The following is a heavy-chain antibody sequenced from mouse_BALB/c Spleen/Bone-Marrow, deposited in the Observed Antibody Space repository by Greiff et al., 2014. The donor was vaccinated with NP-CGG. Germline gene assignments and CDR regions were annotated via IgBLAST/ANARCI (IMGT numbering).Heavy chain of an antibody. CDR2: ISTYSGNT. CDR3: ARGNRCDGAWFAD. Sequence: QVHVKQSGPELVRPGVSVKISCKGSGYTFTDYAMHWVKQSHAKSLEWIGVISTYSGNTNYNQKFKGKATMTVDKSSSTAYMELGRLTSEDSAIYYCARGNRCDGAWFADWGQGTLVTVSA. CDR1: GYTFTDYA. J-gene: IGHJ3*01. V-gene: IGHV1-67*01. D-gene: IGHD2-14*01.